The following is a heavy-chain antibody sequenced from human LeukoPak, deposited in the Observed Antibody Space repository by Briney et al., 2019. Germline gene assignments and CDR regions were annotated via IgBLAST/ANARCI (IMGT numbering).Heavy chain of an antibody. CDR3: AKPLSSGWYTNAFDI. Sequence: PGGSLRLSCAASGFTFSSYAMSWVRQAPGKGLEWVSGISWNSGSIGYADSVKGRFTISRDNAKNSLYLQMNSLRAEDTALYYCAKPLSSGWYTNAFDIWGQGTMVTVSS. V-gene: IGHV3-9*01. D-gene: IGHD6-19*01. CDR2: ISWNSGSI. CDR1: GFTFSSYA. J-gene: IGHJ3*02.